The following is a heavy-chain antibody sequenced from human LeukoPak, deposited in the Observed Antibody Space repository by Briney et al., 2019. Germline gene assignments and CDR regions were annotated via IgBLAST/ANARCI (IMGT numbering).Heavy chain of an antibody. CDR3: ARVHCSSTSCYRYWFDP. V-gene: IGHV4-4*07. D-gene: IGHD2-2*01. CDR2: IYTSGST. CDR1: DGSISSYY. J-gene: IGHJ5*02. Sequence: SETLSLTCTVSDGSISSYYWSWIRQPAGKGLEWIGRIYTSGSTNYNPSLKSRVTMSVDTSKNQFSLKLSSVTAADTAVYYCARVHCSSTSCYRYWFDPWGQGTLVTVSS.